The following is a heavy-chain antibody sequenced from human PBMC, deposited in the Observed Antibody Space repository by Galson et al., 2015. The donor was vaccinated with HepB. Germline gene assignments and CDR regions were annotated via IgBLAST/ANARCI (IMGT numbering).Heavy chain of an antibody. D-gene: IGHD1-26*01. Sequence: SVKVSCKVSGYTLTELSMHWVRQAPGKGLEWMGGFDPEDGETIYAQKFQGRVTMTEDTSTDTAYMELSSLRSEDTAVYYCATLIVGATIRAPHQYDAFDIWGQGTMVTVSS. CDR1: GYTLTELS. CDR2: FDPEDGET. J-gene: IGHJ3*02. CDR3: ATLIVGATIRAPHQYDAFDI. V-gene: IGHV1-24*01.